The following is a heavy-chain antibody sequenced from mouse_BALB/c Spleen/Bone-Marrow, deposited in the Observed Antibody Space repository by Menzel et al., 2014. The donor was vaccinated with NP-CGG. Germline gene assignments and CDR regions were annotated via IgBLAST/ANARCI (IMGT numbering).Heavy chain of an antibody. D-gene: IGHD2-4*01. Sequence: EVKLVESGGDLVKPGGSLKLSCAASGFTFSSYGMSWVRQTPDKRLEWVATISSGGSYTYYPDSVKGRFTISRDNAKNTQYLQMSSLKSEATAMYYYERDRGRNYDFAYWGQGTLVTVSA. CDR3: ERDRGRNYDFAY. CDR2: ISSGGSYT. V-gene: IGHV5-6*02. CDR1: GFTFSSYG. J-gene: IGHJ3*01.